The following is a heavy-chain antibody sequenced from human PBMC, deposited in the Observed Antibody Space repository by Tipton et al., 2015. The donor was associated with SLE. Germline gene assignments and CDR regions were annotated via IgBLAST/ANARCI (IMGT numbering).Heavy chain of an antibody. V-gene: IGHV3-30*02. J-gene: IGHJ4*02. CDR2: IRYDGNKK. CDR3: ARADLTGGVCETFDS. D-gene: IGHD2-8*02. Sequence: QVQLVQSGGGVVHPGGSLRLSCAASGFTFSAYGMHWVRQAPGKGLEWVATIRYDGNKKYYADSVEGRFTISRDNSHDTLYLHLNSLRAEDTAVYYCARADLTGGVCETFDSWGQGTLVTVSS. CDR1: GFTFSAYG.